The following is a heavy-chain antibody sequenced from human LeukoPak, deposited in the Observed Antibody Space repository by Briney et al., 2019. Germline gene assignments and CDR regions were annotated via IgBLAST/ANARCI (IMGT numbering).Heavy chain of an antibody. CDR1: GCTFSSYW. CDR2: IKKDGREK. CDR3: ARAITL. V-gene: IGHV3-7*01. D-gene: IGHD5-24*01. Sequence: GGSLRLSCAASGCTFSSYWMSWVRQAPGKGLEWVANIKKDGREKYYVDSVKGRFTISRDNTKNSLYLQMNSLRAEDTAVYYCARAITLWGQGTIVTVSS. J-gene: IGHJ3*01.